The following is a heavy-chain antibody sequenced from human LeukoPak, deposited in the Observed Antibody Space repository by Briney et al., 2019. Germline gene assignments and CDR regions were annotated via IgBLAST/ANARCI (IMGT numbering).Heavy chain of an antibody. D-gene: IGHD4-23*01. CDR1: GFTFSSYA. V-gene: IGHV3-30-3*01. J-gene: IGHJ4*02. CDR2: ISYDGSNK. Sequence: GGSLRLSCAASGFTFSSYAMHWVRQAPGKGLEWVAVISYDGSNKYYADSVKGRFTISRDNSKNTLYLQMNSLRAEDTAVYYCAKVTYGGNSEGLWGQGTLVTVSS. CDR3: AKVTYGGNSEGL.